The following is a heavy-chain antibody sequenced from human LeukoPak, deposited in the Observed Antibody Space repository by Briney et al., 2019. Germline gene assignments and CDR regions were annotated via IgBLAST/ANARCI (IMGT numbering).Heavy chain of an antibody. CDR1: GYTLTNYD. CDR3: ARVRITMVRGARDAFDI. D-gene: IGHD3-10*01. V-gene: IGHV1-8*01. J-gene: IGHJ3*02. CDR2: MNPNSGRT. Sequence: ASVKVSCKASGYTLTNYDINWVRQATGQGLEWMGWMNPNSGRTGYAQNFQGRITITRNTSISTAYMELSSLRSEDTAVYYCARVRITMVRGARDAFDIWGQGTMVTVSS.